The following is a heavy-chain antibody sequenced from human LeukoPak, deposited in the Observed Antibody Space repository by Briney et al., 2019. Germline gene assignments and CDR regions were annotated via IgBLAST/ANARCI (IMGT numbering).Heavy chain of an antibody. Sequence: AETLSLTCAVSGGSVSSGSYYWSWIPQPPGKGLEWIGYIYYSGSTNYNPSLKSRVTISVDTSKNQFSLKLSSVTAADTAVYYCARDGYYYGPVDVWGKGTTVTVSS. CDR3: ARDGYYYGPVDV. V-gene: IGHV4-61*01. CDR1: GGSVSSGSYY. D-gene: IGHD3-10*01. J-gene: IGHJ6*04. CDR2: IYYSGST.